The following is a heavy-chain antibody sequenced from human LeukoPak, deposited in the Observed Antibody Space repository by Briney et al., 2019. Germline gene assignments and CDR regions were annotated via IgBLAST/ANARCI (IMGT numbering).Heavy chain of an antibody. Sequence: GGSLRLSCAASGFTFSSYWMHWVRQAPGKGLVWVSRINNDGSSTSYADSVKGRFTISRDNAKNTLYLQMNSLRAEDTAVYYCAKDREDIVVVPAAESYYYYYGMDVWGKGTTVTVSS. CDR2: INNDGSST. CDR1: GFTFSSYW. D-gene: IGHD2-2*01. J-gene: IGHJ6*04. CDR3: AKDREDIVVVPAAESYYYYYGMDV. V-gene: IGHV3-74*01.